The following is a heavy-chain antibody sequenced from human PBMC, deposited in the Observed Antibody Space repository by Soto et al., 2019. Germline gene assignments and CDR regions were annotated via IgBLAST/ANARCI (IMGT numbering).Heavy chain of an antibody. CDR2: INAGNGNT. D-gene: IGHD3-10*01. V-gene: IGHV1-3*01. J-gene: IGHJ6*02. CDR3: ARSLYYYDSNYGMDV. CDR1: GYTFTSYA. Sequence: QVPLVQSGAEVKKPGASVKVSCKASGYTFTSYAMHWVRQAPGQRLEWMGWINAGNGNTKYSQKFQGRVTITRDTSASTAYMELSSLRSEDTAVYYCARSLYYYDSNYGMDVWGQGTTVTVSS.